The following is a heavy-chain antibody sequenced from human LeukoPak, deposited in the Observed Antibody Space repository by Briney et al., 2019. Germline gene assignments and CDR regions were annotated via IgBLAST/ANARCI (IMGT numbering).Heavy chain of an antibody. D-gene: IGHD3-9*01. Sequence: ASVKVSCKASGSTFTGAYMHWVRQAPGQGLEWMEWINPNSGETRYEQKFQGRVTMTRDTSIDTAHMELGSLTSDDTAVYYCARVLFNSGYDSWGQGTLVTVSS. V-gene: IGHV1-2*02. CDR1: GSTFTGAY. CDR2: INPNSGET. CDR3: ARVLFNSGYDS. J-gene: IGHJ5*01.